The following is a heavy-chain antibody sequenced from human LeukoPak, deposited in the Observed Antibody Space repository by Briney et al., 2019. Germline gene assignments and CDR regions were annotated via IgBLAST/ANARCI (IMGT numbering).Heavy chain of an antibody. J-gene: IGHJ4*02. Sequence: GGSLRLSCAASGFTFDNYAMSWVRQAPGKGLEWVSGISGSGGGTIYADSVKGRFTISRDNSKNTLYMQMNNLRVEDTAVYYCAKEVRTSSWYREEFDYWGQGALVTVSS. CDR1: GFTFDNYA. V-gene: IGHV3-23*01. CDR2: ISGSGGGT. D-gene: IGHD6-13*01. CDR3: AKEVRTSSWYREEFDY.